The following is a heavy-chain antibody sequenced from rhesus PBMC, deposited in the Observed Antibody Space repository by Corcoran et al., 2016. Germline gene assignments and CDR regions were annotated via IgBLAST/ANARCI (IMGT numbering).Heavy chain of an antibody. Sequence: QLQLQESGPGLVKPSETLSPTCAVSGGSISSNYWSLIRQPPGKGLEGIGRISGSGGNTNYNPPLKSRVTISPDPPKNQFSLQLSSVTAADTAVYYCARASPYGNYVDYWGQGVLVTVSS. D-gene: IGHD4-35*01. J-gene: IGHJ4*01. V-gene: IGHV4-173*01. CDR3: ARASPYGNYVDY. CDR2: ISGSGGNT. CDR1: GGSISSNY.